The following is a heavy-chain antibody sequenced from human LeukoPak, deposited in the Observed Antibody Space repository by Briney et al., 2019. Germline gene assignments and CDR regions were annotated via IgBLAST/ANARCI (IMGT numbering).Heavy chain of an antibody. CDR2: INREGNET. V-gene: IGHV3-74*01. J-gene: IGHJ4*02. Sequence: GGSLRLSCGASGFTFNSHWMHWVRQAPGKGLVWVSRINREGNETVYADSVKGRFTISRDNAKNTLYLQMNSLRAEDTAVYYCAKSIAVAGDFDYWGQGTLVTVSS. CDR1: GFTFNSHW. D-gene: IGHD6-19*01. CDR3: AKSIAVAGDFDY.